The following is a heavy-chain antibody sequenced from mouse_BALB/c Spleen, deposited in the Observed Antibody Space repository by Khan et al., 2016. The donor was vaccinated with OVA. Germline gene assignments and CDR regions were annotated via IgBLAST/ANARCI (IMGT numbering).Heavy chain of an antibody. CDR1: GHTFTNYG. J-gene: IGHJ1*01. V-gene: IGHV9-3-1*01. D-gene: IGHD1-1*02. CDR2: INTYTGEP. CDR3: ASGGYWYVDV. Sequence: LVESGPELKKPGETVKISCTASGHTFTNYGMNWVKQAPGKGLKWMGWINTYTGEPTYADDFKGRFAFSLETSASTAYLQINNLKNEDTATYFCASGGYWYVDVWGAGTTVTVSS.